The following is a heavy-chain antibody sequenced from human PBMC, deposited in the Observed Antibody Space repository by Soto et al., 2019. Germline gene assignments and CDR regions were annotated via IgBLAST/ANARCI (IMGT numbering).Heavy chain of an antibody. Sequence: PGGSLRLSCAASEFTFSSYAMNWVRQAPGKGLEWVSTISGSGDSTYYADSVKGRFTISRDNFKNTLYLHMNSLRAEDTAIYYYAREASYSGFDPFDYWGQGTLVTVSS. D-gene: IGHD5-12*01. J-gene: IGHJ4*02. CDR3: AREASYSGFDPFDY. CDR1: EFTFSSYA. CDR2: ISGSGDST. V-gene: IGHV3-23*01.